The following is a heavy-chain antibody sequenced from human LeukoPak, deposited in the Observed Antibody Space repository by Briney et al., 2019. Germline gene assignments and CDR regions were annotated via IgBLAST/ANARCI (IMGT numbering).Heavy chain of an antibody. CDR2: ISAYNGNT. CDR3: ARPVAYYDSSGGYYYYYYMDV. CDR1: GYTFTSYG. J-gene: IGHJ6*03. V-gene: IGHV1-18*01. D-gene: IGHD3-22*01. Sequence: GAPVKVSCKASGYTFTSYGISWVRQAPGQGLEWMGWISAYNGNTNYAQKLQGRVTMTTDTSTSTAYMELRSLRSDDTAVYYCARPVAYYDSSGGYYYYYYMDVWGKGTTVTVSS.